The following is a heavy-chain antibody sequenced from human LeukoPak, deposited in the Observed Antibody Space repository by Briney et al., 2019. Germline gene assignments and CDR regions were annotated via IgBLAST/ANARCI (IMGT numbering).Heavy chain of an antibody. V-gene: IGHV4-39*01. CDR3: ARPVTGTGYYYYYMDV. CDR2: IYYSGST. D-gene: IGHD1/OR15-1a*01. Sequence: KPSETLSLTCTVSGGSISSSSYYWGWIRQPPGKGLEWIGSIYYSGSTYYNPSLKSRVTISVDTSKNQFSLKLSSVTAADTAVYYCARPVTGTGYYYYYMDVWGKGTTVTVSS. J-gene: IGHJ6*03. CDR1: GGSISSSSYY.